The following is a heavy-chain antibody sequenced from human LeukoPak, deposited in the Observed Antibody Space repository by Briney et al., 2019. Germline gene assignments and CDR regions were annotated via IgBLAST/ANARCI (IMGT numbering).Heavy chain of an antibody. CDR1: GGSFSGYY. V-gene: IGHV4-34*01. CDR3: ARTAPGRKYYYDSSRTGKFDY. D-gene: IGHD3-22*01. Sequence: SETLSLTCAVYGGSFSGYYWSWIRQPPGKGLEWIGEINHSGSTNYNPSLKSRVTISVDTSKNQFSLKLSSVTAADTAAYYCARTAPGRKYYYDSSRTGKFDYWGQGTLVTVSS. CDR2: INHSGST. J-gene: IGHJ4*02.